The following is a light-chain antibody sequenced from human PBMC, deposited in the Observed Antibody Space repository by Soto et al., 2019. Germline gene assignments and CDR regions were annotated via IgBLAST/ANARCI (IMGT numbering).Light chain of an antibody. CDR1: SSDVGGYIY. J-gene: IGLJ1*01. Sequence: QSALTQPASVSGSPGQSITISCTGTSSDVGGYIYLSWYQQHPGKAPKLIIYEVTYRPSGVSDRFSGSKSGSTATLTISGLQPDDEADYYCSSYTSSSTLYVFGTGTKLTVL. CDR2: EVT. V-gene: IGLV2-14*01. CDR3: SSYTSSSTLYV.